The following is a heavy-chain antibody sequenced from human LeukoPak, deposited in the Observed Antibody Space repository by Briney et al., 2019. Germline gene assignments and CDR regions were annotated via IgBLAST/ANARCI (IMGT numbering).Heavy chain of an antibody. CDR1: GGSFSGYY. CDR3: ASLPRITMIVVVRDY. CDR2: INHSGGT. Sequence: SETLSLTCAVYGGSFSGYYWSWIRQPPGKGLEWIGEINHSGGTNYNPSLKSRVTISVDTSKNQFSLKLSSVTAADTAVYYCASLPRITMIVVVRDYWGQGTLVTVSP. J-gene: IGHJ4*02. V-gene: IGHV4-34*01. D-gene: IGHD3-22*01.